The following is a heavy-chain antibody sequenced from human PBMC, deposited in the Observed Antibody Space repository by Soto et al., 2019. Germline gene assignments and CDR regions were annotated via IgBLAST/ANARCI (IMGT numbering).Heavy chain of an antibody. Sequence: GGSLRLSCAASGFTFSSYGMHWVRQAPGKGLEWVAVIWYDGSNKYYADSVKGRFTISRDNSKNTLYLQMNSLRAEDTAVYYCARGAPSLGYFDWYSTYYGMDVWGQGTKVTVSS. CDR1: GFTFSSYG. D-gene: IGHD3-9*01. CDR3: ARGAPSLGYFDWYSTYYGMDV. J-gene: IGHJ6*02. V-gene: IGHV3-33*01. CDR2: IWYDGSNK.